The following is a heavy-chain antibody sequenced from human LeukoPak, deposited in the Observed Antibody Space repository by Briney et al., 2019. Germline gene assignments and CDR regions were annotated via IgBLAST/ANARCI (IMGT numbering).Heavy chain of an antibody. CDR2: IYPGDSDT. J-gene: IGHJ4*02. CDR1: GYSFTSYW. D-gene: IGHD3-10*01. CDR3: ARESDYGSGSYYNFGY. V-gene: IGHV5-51*01. Sequence: GESLKISCKGSGYSFTSYWIGWVRQMPGKGLEWMGIIYPGDSDTRYSPSFQGQVTISADKSIGTAYLQWSSLKASDTAMYYCARESDYGSGSYYNFGYWGQGTLVTVSS.